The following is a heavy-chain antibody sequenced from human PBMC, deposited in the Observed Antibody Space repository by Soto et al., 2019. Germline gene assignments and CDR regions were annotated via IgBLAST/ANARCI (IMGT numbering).Heavy chain of an antibody. CDR1: GYSFTNYG. CDR2: ISAFNGNT. Sequence: QDQLVQSGAEVKKPGASVTVSCKASGYSFTNYGITWVRQAPGQGLEWLGWISAFNGNTHDAQKVQGRVTMTTDASPSTAYMELRSLRSDDTAVYYCARDRGVAPPVAGNTHYYYYMDVWGKGTTVTVSS. D-gene: IGHD6-19*01. J-gene: IGHJ6*03. CDR3: ARDRGVAPPVAGNTHYYYYMDV. V-gene: IGHV1-18*01.